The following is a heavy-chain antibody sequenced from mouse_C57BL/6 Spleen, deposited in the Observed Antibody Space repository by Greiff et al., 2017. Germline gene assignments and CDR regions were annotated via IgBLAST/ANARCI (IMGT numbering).Heavy chain of an antibody. CDR2: INPNNGGT. CDR1: GYTFTDYY. Sequence: EVQLQQSGPELVKPGVSVKISCKASGYTFTDYYMNWVKQSHGKSLEWIGDINPNNGGTSYNQKFKGKATLTVDKSSSTAYMELRSLTSEDSAVYYCAREDDYALDYWGQGTTLTVSS. D-gene: IGHD2-4*01. CDR3: AREDDYALDY. V-gene: IGHV1-26*01. J-gene: IGHJ2*01.